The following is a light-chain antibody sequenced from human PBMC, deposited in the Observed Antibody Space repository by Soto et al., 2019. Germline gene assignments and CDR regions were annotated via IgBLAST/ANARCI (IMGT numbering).Light chain of an antibody. Sequence: QSALTQPASVSGSPGQSITISCTGTSSDVGAYDFVSWYQQHPANAPKLMIYEVSNRPSGVSNRFSGSKSVNTATLTISGLQAEDEADYSCSSYTSSSTRVFGTGTKLTVL. CDR1: SSDVGAYDF. V-gene: IGLV2-14*03. J-gene: IGLJ1*01. CDR2: EVS. CDR3: SSYTSSSTRV.